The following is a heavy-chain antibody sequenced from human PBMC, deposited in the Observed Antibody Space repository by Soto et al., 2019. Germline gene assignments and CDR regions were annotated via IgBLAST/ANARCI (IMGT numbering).Heavy chain of an antibody. CDR2: ISGGGGST. D-gene: IGHD3-16*01. CDR3: AKDRGYDYVWGSNYFDY. CDR1: GVTVKISA. J-gene: IGHJ4*02. V-gene: IGHV3-23*01. Sequence: GSLRLSCAASGVTVKISAISWVRQAQGKGLEWVSAISGGGGSTYYAASVKGRFTISRDNSKNTLYLQMNSLRAEDSALYYCAKDRGYDYVWGSNYFDYWGQGTLVTVSS.